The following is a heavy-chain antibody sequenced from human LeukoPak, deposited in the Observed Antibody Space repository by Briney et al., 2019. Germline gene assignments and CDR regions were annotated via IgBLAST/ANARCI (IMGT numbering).Heavy chain of an antibody. J-gene: IGHJ6*03. D-gene: IGHD1-26*01. CDR2: MNPNSGNT. CDR3: ARGCRSGSYLSRYYHYMDV. CDR1: GYTFTSFD. Sequence: ASVKVSCKASGYTFTSFDINWVRQATGQGLEWMGWMNPNSGNTGYAQKFQGRVTMTRNTSISTAYMELSSLRSEDTAVYYCARGCRSGSYLSRYYHYMDVWGRGTTVTVSS. V-gene: IGHV1-8*01.